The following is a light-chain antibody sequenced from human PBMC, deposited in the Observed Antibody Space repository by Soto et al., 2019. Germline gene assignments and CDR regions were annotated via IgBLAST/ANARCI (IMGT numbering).Light chain of an antibody. CDR3: QKHDGVPL. CDR1: QDISNH. J-gene: IGKJ3*01. Sequence: DIQLTQSPSSLSASVVDRVTITCQASQDISNHLNWYQQKPGKAPNLLIYDASDLETGVPSRFSGGGSGTFFSFTIDILQPEDIATYSCQKHDGVPLFGPGTKVEIK. CDR2: DAS. V-gene: IGKV1-33*01.